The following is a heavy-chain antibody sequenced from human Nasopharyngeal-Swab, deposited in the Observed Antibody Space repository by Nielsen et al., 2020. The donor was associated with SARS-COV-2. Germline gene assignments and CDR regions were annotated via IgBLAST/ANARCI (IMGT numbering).Heavy chain of an antibody. CDR1: GFTFSNYA. D-gene: IGHD2-15*01. CDR3: AGESGPNGFDI. J-gene: IGHJ3*02. V-gene: IGHV3-7*01. CDR2: INGDGSAR. Sequence: GESLKISCAASGFTFSNYAMSWVRQAPGKGLEWVANINGDGSARFYVDSVRGRFTVSRDNAKNSLYLQMNNLRVEDTALYYCAGESGPNGFDIWGQGAMITVSS.